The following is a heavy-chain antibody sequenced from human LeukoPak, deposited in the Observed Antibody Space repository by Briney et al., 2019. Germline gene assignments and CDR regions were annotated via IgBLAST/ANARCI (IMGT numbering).Heavy chain of an antibody. J-gene: IGHJ4*02. CDR3: ARARKYSYGPPLFDY. D-gene: IGHD2-15*01. CDR1: GYSFDSFW. Sequence: GESLKISCKGSGYSFDSFWIGWVRRMPGKGLEWMGTIYAGDADSRYSPSLQGQATISADKSNSTAYLQWSSLKASDTATYYCARARKYSYGPPLFDYWGQGTLVTVSS. CDR2: IYAGDADS. V-gene: IGHV5-51*01.